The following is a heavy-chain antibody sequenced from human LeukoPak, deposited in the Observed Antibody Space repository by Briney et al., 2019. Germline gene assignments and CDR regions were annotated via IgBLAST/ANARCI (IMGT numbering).Heavy chain of an antibody. CDR2: ISYDGSNK. J-gene: IGHJ4*02. V-gene: IGHV3-30*18. CDR3: AKDGVPCSGSYLGDY. CDR1: GFTFSSYG. D-gene: IGHD1-26*01. Sequence: GRSLRLSCAASGFTFSSYGMHWVRQAPGKGLEWVAVISYDGSNKYYADSAKGRFTISRDNSKNTLYLQMNSLRAEDTAVYYCAKDGVPCSGSYLGDYWGQGTLVTVSS.